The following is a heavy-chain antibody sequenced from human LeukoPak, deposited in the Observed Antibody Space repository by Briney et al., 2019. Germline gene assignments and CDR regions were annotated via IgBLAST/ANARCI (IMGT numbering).Heavy chain of an antibody. J-gene: IGHJ3*02. Sequence: GSLRLSCAASGFTFSSYAMHWVRQAPGKGLEWVAVISYDGSNKYYADSVKGRFTISRDNSKNTLYLQMNSLRAEDTAVYYCARDLDDYSNFDDAFDIWGQGTMVTVSS. CDR3: ARDLDDYSNFDDAFDI. V-gene: IGHV3-30-3*01. CDR2: ISYDGSNK. D-gene: IGHD4-4*01. CDR1: GFTFSSYA.